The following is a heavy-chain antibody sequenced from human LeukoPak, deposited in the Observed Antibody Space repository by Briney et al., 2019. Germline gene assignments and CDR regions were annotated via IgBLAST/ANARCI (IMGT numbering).Heavy chain of an antibody. CDR3: SRGVDSRKLGY. CDR2: IHPSGML. J-gene: IGHJ4*02. CDR1: GASFNSDDQY. D-gene: IGHD3-22*01. Sequence: SETLSLTCTVSGASFNSDDQYWNWIRQSPGKGLEWIGSIHPSGMLYNNPSLESRVTMSRDTSKNLFSLNLNSVTAADTAVYFCSRGVDSRKLGYWGQGILVTVSS. V-gene: IGHV4-31*03.